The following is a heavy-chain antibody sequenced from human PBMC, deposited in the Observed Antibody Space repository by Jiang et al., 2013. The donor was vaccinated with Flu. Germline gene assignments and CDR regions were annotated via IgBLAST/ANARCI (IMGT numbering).Heavy chain of an antibody. J-gene: IGHJ4*02. V-gene: IGHV3-30-3*01. CDR2: ISYDGSNK. CDR1: GFTFSSYA. D-gene: IGHD4-23*01. CDR3: ARVGYGGNWLGDYFDY. Sequence: ASGFTFSSYAMHWVRQAPGKGLEWVAVISYDGSNKYYADSVKGRFTISRDNSKNTLYLQMNSLRAEDTAVYYCARVGYGGNWLGDYFDYWGQGTLVTVSS.